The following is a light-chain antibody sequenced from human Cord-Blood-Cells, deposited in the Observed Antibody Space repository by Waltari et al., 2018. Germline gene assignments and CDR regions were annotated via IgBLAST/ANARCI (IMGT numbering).Light chain of an antibody. CDR1: SSNIGSNT. CDR3: AAWDDSLNGQV. CDR2: RNK. Sequence: QSVLTQPPSASGTPGQRVTISCSGSSSNIGSNTVNWYQQLPGTAPKLLIYRNKQRPSGVPDRFSGSKSCISASLAISGLQAEDEADYYCAAWDDSLNGQVFGTGTKVTVL. V-gene: IGLV1-44*01. J-gene: IGLJ1*01.